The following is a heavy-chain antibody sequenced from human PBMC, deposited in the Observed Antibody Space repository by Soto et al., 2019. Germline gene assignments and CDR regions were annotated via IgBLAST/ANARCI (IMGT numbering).Heavy chain of an antibody. D-gene: IGHD2-8*02. V-gene: IGHV3-48*04. CDR2: ISGTI. Sequence: PGGSLRLSCAASGFTLSTYSLNWVRQAPRKGLEWLSYISGTIGYADSVKGRFTISRDNAKNSLYLQMNSLRAEDTALYYCAKSTGGTANGMDVWGQGTTVTVSS. CDR3: AKSTGGTANGMDV. J-gene: IGHJ6*02. CDR1: GFTLSTYS.